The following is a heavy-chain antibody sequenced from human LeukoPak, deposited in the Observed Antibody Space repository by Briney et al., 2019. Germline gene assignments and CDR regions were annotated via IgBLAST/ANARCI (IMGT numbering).Heavy chain of an antibody. J-gene: IGHJ4*02. CDR2: IIGMGGST. Sequence: GGSLRLACAAAGFTFSSYAMSWVRQAPRKWRGWVSAIIGMGGSTYYADSVKGRFTIYRHNFKNTLYLQMNSLSAEEPAVYSCANRCSGGRRYSFIGYWGQGTLVPVSS. CDR1: GFTFSSYA. V-gene: IGHV3-23*01. CDR3: ANRCSGGRRYSFIGY. D-gene: IGHD2-15*01.